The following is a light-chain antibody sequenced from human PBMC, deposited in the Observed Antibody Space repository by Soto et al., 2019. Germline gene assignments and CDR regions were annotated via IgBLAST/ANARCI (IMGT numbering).Light chain of an antibody. CDR3: QQYGSSLT. CDR1: QSVSSN. Sequence: EIVMTQSPATLSVSPGERATLSCRASQSVSSNLAWYQQRPGQAPRLLIYGASTSATGSPARFSGSGSGTEFTLTISRLEPEDVAVYYCQQYGSSLTFGGGTKVDIK. J-gene: IGKJ4*01. CDR2: GAS. V-gene: IGKV3-15*01.